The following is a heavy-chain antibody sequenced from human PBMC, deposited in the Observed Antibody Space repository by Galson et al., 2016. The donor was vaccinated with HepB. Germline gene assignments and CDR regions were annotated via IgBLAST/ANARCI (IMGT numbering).Heavy chain of an antibody. V-gene: IGHV5-51*01. CDR1: GYTFTSYW. CDR3: ASRLCSSSSCYSGWLDP. J-gene: IGHJ5*02. CDR2: IYPGDSDS. Sequence: QSGAEVKKPGESLKISCKASGYTFTSYWIGWVRQMPGKGLEWMGFIYPGDSDSMYSPSFQGQVNISADNSISTAYLQCSSLKASDTAIYYCASRLCSSSSCYSGWLDPWGQGTLVTVSS. D-gene: IGHD2-2*02.